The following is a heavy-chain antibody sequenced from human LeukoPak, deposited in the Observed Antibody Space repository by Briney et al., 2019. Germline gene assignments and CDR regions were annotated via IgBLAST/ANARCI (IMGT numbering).Heavy chain of an antibody. CDR2: ISWNSGST. CDR3: ATGRGSNWNYDYFDY. J-gene: IGHJ4*02. Sequence: GGSLRLSCAASGFTFDDYAMHWVRQVPGKGLEWASGISWNSGSTGYTDSVKGRFTISRDNAKNSLYLQMNSLRAEDTALYYCATGRGSNWNYDYFDYWGQGTLVTVSS. V-gene: IGHV3-9*01. D-gene: IGHD1-7*01. CDR1: GFTFDDYA.